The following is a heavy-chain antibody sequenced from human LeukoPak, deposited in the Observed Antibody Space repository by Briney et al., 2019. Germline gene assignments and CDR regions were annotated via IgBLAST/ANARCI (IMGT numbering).Heavy chain of an antibody. Sequence: PGGSLRLSCAASGFTFSSYAMSWVRQAPGKGLEWVAIMSYDGTNKYYADSVKGRFTISRDNSKNTLYLQMNSLRAEDTAVYYCARDPGDYSNSIDYWGQGTLVTVSS. J-gene: IGHJ4*02. CDR3: ARDPGDYSNSIDY. CDR1: GFTFSSYA. CDR2: MSYDGTNK. D-gene: IGHD4-11*01. V-gene: IGHV3-30-3*01.